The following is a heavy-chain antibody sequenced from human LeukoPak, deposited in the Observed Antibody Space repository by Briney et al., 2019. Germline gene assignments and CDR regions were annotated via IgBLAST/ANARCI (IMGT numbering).Heavy chain of an antibody. J-gene: IGHJ3*02. Sequence: GGSLRLSCAASKFTFSDYPIHWVRQAPGKGLEWVTFISNDGNKKYYADSVKGRFTISRDNAKNSLYLQMNSLRAEDTAVYYCARGEGSPRAFDIWGQGTMVTVPS. CDR3: ARGEGSPRAFDI. CDR1: KFTFSDYP. CDR2: ISNDGNKK. V-gene: IGHV3-30-3*01.